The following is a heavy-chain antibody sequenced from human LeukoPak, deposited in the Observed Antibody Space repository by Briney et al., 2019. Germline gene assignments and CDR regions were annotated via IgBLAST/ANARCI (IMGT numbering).Heavy chain of an antibody. CDR2: ISSDGNDK. CDR3: TTKVIRGDSGDDYDD. V-gene: IGHV3-30*03. J-gene: IGHJ4*02. Sequence: GGSLRLSCAASGVTFSSYGMHWVRQAPGKGLEWVALISSDGNDKLYGDSVKGRFTISRDDSKSTLYLQMNSLRAEDTAVYYCTTKVIRGDSGDDYDDWGQGTLVTVSS. CDR1: GVTFSSYG. D-gene: IGHD5-12*01.